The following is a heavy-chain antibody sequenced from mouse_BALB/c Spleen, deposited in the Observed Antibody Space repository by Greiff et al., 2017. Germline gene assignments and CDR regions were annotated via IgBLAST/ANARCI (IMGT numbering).Heavy chain of an antibody. CDR2: IWAGGST. V-gene: IGHV2-9*02. CDR3: ARDEGLRSLYAMDY. J-gene: IGHJ4*01. Sequence: AHLVESGPGLVAPSQSLSITCTVSGFSLTSYGVHWVRQPPGKGLEWLGVIWAGGSTNYNSALMSRLSISKDNSKSQVFLKMNSLQTDDTAMYYCARDEGLRSLYAMDYWGQGTSVTVSS. CDR1: GFSLTSYG.